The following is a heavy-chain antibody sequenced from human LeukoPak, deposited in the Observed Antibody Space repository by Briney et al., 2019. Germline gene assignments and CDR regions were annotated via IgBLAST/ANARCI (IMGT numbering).Heavy chain of an antibody. V-gene: IGHV4-59*08. CDR3: ARIVAVAGIDY. D-gene: IGHD6-19*01. CDR1: GGSISSYY. Sequence: SETLSLTCTVSGGSISSYYWSWIRQPPGKGLEWIGYIYYSGSTNYNPSLKSRVTISVDTSKNQFSLKLSSVTAADTAVYYCARIVAVAGIDYWGQGTLVTVSS. J-gene: IGHJ4*02. CDR2: IYYSGST.